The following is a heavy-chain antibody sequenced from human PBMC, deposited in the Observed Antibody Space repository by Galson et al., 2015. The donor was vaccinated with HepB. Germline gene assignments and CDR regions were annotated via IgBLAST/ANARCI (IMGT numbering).Heavy chain of an antibody. CDR2: ISYDGSKK. CDR3: AKDYYYDSSGYEPLDY. V-gene: IGHV3-30*18. CDR1: GFTFSTYG. Sequence: SLRLSCAASGFTFSTYGMHWVRQAPGKGLEWVAVISYDGSKKYYADSVKGRFTISRDNSKNTLYLKMNSLSAEDTAVYYCAKDYYYDSSGYEPLDYWGQGTLVTVSS. J-gene: IGHJ4*02. D-gene: IGHD3-22*01.